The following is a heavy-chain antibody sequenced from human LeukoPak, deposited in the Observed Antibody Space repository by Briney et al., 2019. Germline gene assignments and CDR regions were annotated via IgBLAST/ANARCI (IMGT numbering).Heavy chain of an antibody. CDR3: ARAGGVMVLDWYFDY. Sequence: ASVKVSCKASGYTFSSYGISWVRQAPGQGLEWMGWISVYNGNTNYAQKFQGRVTMTTDTSTSTVYMELRSLRSDDTAVYCCARAGGVMVLDWYFDYWGQGTLVTVSS. V-gene: IGHV1-18*01. J-gene: IGHJ4*02. D-gene: IGHD3-16*02. CDR2: ISVYNGNT. CDR1: GYTFSSYG.